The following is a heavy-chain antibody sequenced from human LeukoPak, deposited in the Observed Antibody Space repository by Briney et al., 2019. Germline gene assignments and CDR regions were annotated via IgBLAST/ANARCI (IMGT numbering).Heavy chain of an antibody. CDR1: GFTFSHYG. V-gene: IGHV3-23*01. Sequence: GGSLRLSCAGSGFTFSHYGMSWVRQAPGKGLEWVSGISGSGNRTYYLDSVKGRFSISRDNSKNTVYLQMNSLRAEDTAVYYCATEKGDSPDYWGQGTLVTVSS. J-gene: IGHJ4*02. D-gene: IGHD2-21*01. CDR2: ISGSGNRT. CDR3: ATEKGDSPDY.